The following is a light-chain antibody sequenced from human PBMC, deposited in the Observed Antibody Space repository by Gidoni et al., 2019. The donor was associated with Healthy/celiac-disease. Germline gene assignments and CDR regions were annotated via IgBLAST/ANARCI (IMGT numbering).Light chain of an antibody. CDR1: QSISSW. J-gene: IGKJ3*01. CDR3: QQYNSYPA. Sequence: DIQMTQSPSTLSASVGDRVTITCRASQSISSWLAWYQQKPGKAPKLLIYDASSVESGVPSRFSGSGSGTEFTLTISSLQPDDFATYYCQQYNSYPAFGPGTKVDIK. CDR2: DAS. V-gene: IGKV1-5*01.